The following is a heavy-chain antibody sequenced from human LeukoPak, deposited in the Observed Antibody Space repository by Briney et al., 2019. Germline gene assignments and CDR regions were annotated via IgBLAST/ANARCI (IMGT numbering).Heavy chain of an antibody. J-gene: IGHJ4*02. CDR3: ARHHTSSKPIDY. Sequence: PSETLSLTCTVSGDSLYYWGWIRQPPGKGLEWIGSVYSTGHTNYNLSLKSQVTMSIDTSKNQLSLKLTSVPAADTAMYYCARHHTSSKPIDYWGQGTLVTVSS. V-gene: IGHV4-39*01. CDR2: VYSTGHT. CDR1: GDSLYY. D-gene: IGHD3-16*01.